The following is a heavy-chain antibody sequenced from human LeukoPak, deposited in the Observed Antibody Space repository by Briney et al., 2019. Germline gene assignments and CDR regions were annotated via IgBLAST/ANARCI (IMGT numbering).Heavy chain of an antibody. CDR2: FDPEDGET. CDR3: ATDPGYYDSSGYYY. Sequence: GASVKVSCKVSGYTLTELSMHWVRQAPGKGLEWMGGFDPEDGETIYAQKFQGRVTMTEDTSTDTAYMELSSLRSEDTAVYYCATDPGYYDSSGYYYWGQGTLVTVSS. J-gene: IGHJ4*02. CDR1: GYTLTELS. D-gene: IGHD3-22*01. V-gene: IGHV1-24*01.